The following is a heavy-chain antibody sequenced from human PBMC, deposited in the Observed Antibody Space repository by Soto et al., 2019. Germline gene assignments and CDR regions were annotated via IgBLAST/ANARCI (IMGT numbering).Heavy chain of an antibody. Sequence: TLFLTCTVSGGSITSDYSCWSWIRQPPGEGLEWIGHIFDSGTTYTNPSLRSQVAISLDTSKNHFSLTLSSVTAADTAVYYCARGPSGDKVHYWGQGALVTVSS. J-gene: IGHJ4*02. D-gene: IGHD7-27*01. CDR3: ARGPSGDKVHY. CDR2: IFDSGTT. V-gene: IGHV4-30-4*01. CDR1: GGSITSDYSC.